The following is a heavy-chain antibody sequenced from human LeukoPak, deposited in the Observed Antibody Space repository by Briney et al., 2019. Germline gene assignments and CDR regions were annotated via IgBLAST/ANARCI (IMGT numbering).Heavy chain of an antibody. CDR2: INHSGST. D-gene: IGHD3-22*01. Sequence: SETLSLTCAVYGGSFSGYYWSWIRQPPGKGLEWIGEINHSGSTNYNPSLKSRVTISVDTSKNQFSLKLSSVTAADTAVYYCARGLRFINPSSGRLRFDPWGQGTLVTVSS. CDR3: ARGLRFINPSSGRLRFDP. V-gene: IGHV4-34*01. CDR1: GGSFSGYY. J-gene: IGHJ5*02.